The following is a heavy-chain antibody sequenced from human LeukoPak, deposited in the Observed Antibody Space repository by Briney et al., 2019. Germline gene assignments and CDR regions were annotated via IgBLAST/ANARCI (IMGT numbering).Heavy chain of an antibody. CDR3: ARDRAYYDSSGYYYPAIYYYYMDV. Sequence: GGSLRLSCAASGFNVTIYSMNWVRQAPGKGLEWDSSISSASAYIDYADSVKGRFTISRDNAKNSLYLQMNSLRAEDTAVYYCARDRAYYDSSGYYYPAIYYYYMDVWGKGTTVTVSS. CDR2: ISSASAYI. J-gene: IGHJ6*03. CDR1: GFNVTIYS. V-gene: IGHV3-21*01. D-gene: IGHD3-22*01.